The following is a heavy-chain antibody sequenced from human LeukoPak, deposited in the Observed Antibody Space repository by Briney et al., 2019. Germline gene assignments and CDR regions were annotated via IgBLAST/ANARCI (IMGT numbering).Heavy chain of an antibody. CDR3: ARDPYYDSSGYFDWFDP. J-gene: IGHJ5*02. CDR2: ISAYNGNT. D-gene: IGHD3-22*01. CDR1: GYTFTSYG. Sequence: ASVKVSCKASGYTFTSYGISWVRQAPGQGVEWMGWISAYNGNTNYAQKLQGRVTMTTDTSTSTAYMELRSLRSDDTAVYYCARDPYYDSSGYFDWFDPWGQGTLVTVSS. V-gene: IGHV1-18*01.